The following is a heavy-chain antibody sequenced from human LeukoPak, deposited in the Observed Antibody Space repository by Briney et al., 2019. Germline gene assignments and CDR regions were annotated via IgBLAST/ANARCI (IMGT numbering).Heavy chain of an antibody. V-gene: IGHV3-23*01. CDR1: GFTFKNYA. CDR3: AKGDGNSYGQGVDF. D-gene: IGHD5-18*01. Sequence: GGSLRLSCVASGFTFKNYAMNWVRQAPGKGLEWVSAISAGGGSTYYADSVKGLFTISRDNSKSTLYLQINSLRAEDTAQYYCAKGDGNSYGQGVDFWGQGTLVTVSS. CDR2: ISAGGGST. J-gene: IGHJ4*02.